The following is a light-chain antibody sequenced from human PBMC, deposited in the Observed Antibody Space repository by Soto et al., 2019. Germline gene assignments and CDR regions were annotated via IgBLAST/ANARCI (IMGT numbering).Light chain of an antibody. J-gene: IGKJ1*01. V-gene: IGKV1-39*01. CDR3: QQSYSTPT. CDR2: AAS. Sequence: DSPMTQSPSSLSASLGSRFTITCRASQSISSYLNWYQQKPGKAPELLIYAASSLQSGVPSRFSGSGSGTDFTLTISSLQPEDFATYYCQQSYSTPTFGQGTKVDIK. CDR1: QSISSY.